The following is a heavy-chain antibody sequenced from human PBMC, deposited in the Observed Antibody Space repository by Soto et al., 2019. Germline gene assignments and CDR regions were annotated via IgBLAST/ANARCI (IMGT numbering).Heavy chain of an antibody. J-gene: IGHJ6*02. CDR2: MDPNSGNT. Sequence: ASVKVSCKASGYTFTSYDINWVRQATGQGLEWMGWMDPNSGNTGYAQKFQGRVTMTRNTSISTAYMELSSLRSEDTAVYYCARGGRYSYGYSYYYGMDVWGQGTTVTVSS. CDR1: GYTFTSYD. D-gene: IGHD5-18*01. CDR3: ARGGRYSYGYSYYYGMDV. V-gene: IGHV1-8*01.